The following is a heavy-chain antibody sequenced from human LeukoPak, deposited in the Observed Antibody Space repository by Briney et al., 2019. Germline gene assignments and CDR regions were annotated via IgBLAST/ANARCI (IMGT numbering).Heavy chain of an antibody. CDR2: ISGSGGST. V-gene: IGHV3-23*01. CDR3: ARDSKTYSGYDGGLFYP. D-gene: IGHD5-12*01. CDR1: GFTFSSYG. Sequence: GGSLRLSCAASGFTFSSYGMSWVRQAPGKGLEWVSAISGSGGSTYYADSVKGRFTISRDNFKNTLYLQMNSLRAEDTAVYYCARDSKTYSGYDGGLFYPGGQATVVTVSS. J-gene: IGHJ5*02.